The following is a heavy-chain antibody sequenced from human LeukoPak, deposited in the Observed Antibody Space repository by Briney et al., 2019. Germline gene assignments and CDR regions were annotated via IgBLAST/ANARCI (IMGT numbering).Heavy chain of an antibody. CDR2: ISSSSSYI. D-gene: IGHD6-6*01. Sequence: GGSLRLSCAASGFTFSSYSMNWVRQAPGKGLEWVSSISSSSSYIYYADSVKCRFTVSRDNAKNSLYLQRNSLRAEDTAVYYCARKDRAARSCFDYWGQGTLVTVSS. CDR3: ARKDRAARSCFDY. J-gene: IGHJ4*02. CDR1: GFTFSSYS. V-gene: IGHV3-21*01.